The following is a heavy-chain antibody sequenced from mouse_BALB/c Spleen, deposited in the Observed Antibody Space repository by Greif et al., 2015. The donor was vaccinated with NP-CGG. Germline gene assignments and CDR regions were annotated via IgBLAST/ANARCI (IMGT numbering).Heavy chain of an antibody. CDR1: GYTFSSYW. V-gene: IGHV1-9*01. J-gene: IGHJ4*01. CDR2: ILPGSGST. Sequence: QVQLQQSGAELMKPGASVKISCKATGYTFSSYWIEWVKQRPGHGLEWIGEILPGSGSTNYNEKFKGKATFTADTSSNTAYMQLSSLTSEDSAVYYCARWGFYYGSLYAMDYWGRGTSVTVSS. D-gene: IGHD1-1*01. CDR3: ARWGFYYGSLYAMDY.